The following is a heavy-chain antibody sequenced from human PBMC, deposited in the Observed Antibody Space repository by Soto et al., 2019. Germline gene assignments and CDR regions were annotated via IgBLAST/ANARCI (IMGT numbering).Heavy chain of an antibody. D-gene: IGHD3-22*01. CDR3: ARTQTAYYYDSSGYYP. J-gene: IGHJ5*02. CDR1: VDSIFSGGYY. V-gene: IGHV4-31*03. CDR2: IYYSGST. Sequence: LSITCTVSVDSIFSGGYYWRWNRQHPGKGLEWIGYIYYSGSTYYNPSLKSRVTISVDTSKNQFSLKLSSVTAADTAVYHCARTQTAYYYDSSGYYPWGQGTLVTVSS.